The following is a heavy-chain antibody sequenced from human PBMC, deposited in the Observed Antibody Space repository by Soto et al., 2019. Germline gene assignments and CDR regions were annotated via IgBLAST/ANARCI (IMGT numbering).Heavy chain of an antibody. CDR3: AHRSSVAGPYGIDV. V-gene: IGHV2-5*01. CDR2: IYWNDDK. Sequence: SGPTLVNPTETLTLTCTFSGFSLSTNGVGVVWIRQPPGKALEWLALIYWNDDKRYSPSLKSRLTITRDTSKNQVVLTMTNMDPVDTGTYYCAHRSSVAGPYGIDVWGQGTTVTSP. D-gene: IGHD6-19*01. J-gene: IGHJ6*02. CDR1: GFSLSTNGVG.